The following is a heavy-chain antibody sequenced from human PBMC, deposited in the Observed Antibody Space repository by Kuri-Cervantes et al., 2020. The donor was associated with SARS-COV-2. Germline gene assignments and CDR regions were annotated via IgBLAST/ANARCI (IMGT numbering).Heavy chain of an antibody. D-gene: IGHD3-16*01. Sequence: GGSLRLSCKGSGYSFTSYWIGWVRQMPGKGLEWMGIIYPCDSDTRYSPSFQGQVTISADKSISTAYLQWSSLKASDTAMYYCARGGVHDAFDIWGQGTMVTVSS. CDR3: ARGGVHDAFDI. J-gene: IGHJ3*02. CDR1: GYSFTSYW. V-gene: IGHV5-51*01. CDR2: IYPCDSDT.